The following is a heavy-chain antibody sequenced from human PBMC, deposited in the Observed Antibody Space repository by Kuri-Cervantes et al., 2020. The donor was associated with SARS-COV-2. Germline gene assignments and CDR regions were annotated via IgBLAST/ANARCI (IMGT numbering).Heavy chain of an antibody. V-gene: IGHV4/OR15-8*01. Sequence: ESLKISCVVSGGAINTYNWWTWVRQPPGKGLQWIGEIFHDGSTKFNPSLSLKGRVTMSLDKSKNQFPLNLTSVTAADTAVYYCARESTYTFDIWGQGTLVTVSS. CDR2: IFHDGST. CDR3: ARESTYTFDI. CDR1: GGAINTYNW. D-gene: IGHD2-2*02. J-gene: IGHJ3*02.